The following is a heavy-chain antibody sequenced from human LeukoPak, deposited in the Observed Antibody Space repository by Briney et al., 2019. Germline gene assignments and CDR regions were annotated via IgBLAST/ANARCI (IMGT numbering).Heavy chain of an antibody. CDR1: GGSISSYY. D-gene: IGHD6-13*01. CDR2: IYYSGST. CDR3: ARLNGIAAAGTAYYGMDV. V-gene: IGHV4-59*01. J-gene: IGHJ6*02. Sequence: PSETLSLTCTVSGGSISSYYWSWIRQPPGKGLEWIGYIYYSGSTNYNPSLKSRVTISVDTSKNQFSLKLSSVTAADTAVYYCARLNGIAAAGTAYYGMDVWGQGTTATVSS.